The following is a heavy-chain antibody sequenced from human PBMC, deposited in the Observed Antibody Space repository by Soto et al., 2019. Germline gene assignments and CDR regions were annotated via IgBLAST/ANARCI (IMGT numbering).Heavy chain of an antibody. CDR3: SSLSMSPPGGTFDT. V-gene: IGHV3-23*01. D-gene: IGHD2-15*01. CDR2: ISGSDGST. Sequence: EVQLLESGGGLVQPGGSLRLSCAASGFTFSSYAMSWVRHAPGKGLEWVSAISGSDGSTYYADSVQGRFTISRDNSKNLLYLQGNGLRAEAPALSYCSSLSMSPPGGTFDTWGPGTLVTVPS. CDR1: GFTFSSYA. J-gene: IGHJ5*02.